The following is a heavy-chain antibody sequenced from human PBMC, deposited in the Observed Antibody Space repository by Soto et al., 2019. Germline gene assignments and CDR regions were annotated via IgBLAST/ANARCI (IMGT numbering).Heavy chain of an antibody. CDR2: ISAYNGNT. CDR3: ARESQFMDPYGDYEPGWFDP. Sequence: GASVKVSCKASGYTFTSYGISWVRQAPGQGLEWMGWISAYNGNTNYAQKLQGRVTMTTDTSTSTAYMELRSLRSDDTAVYYCARESQFMDPYGDYEPGWFDPWGQGTLVTVSS. V-gene: IGHV1-18*01. J-gene: IGHJ5*02. D-gene: IGHD4-17*01. CDR1: GYTFTSYG.